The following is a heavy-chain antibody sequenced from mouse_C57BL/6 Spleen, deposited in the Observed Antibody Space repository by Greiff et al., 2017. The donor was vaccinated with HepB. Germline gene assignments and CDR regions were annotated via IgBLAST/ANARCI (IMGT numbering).Heavy chain of an antibody. CDR2: IYPGCGST. CDR3: ARSGTMDY. J-gene: IGHJ4*01. Sequence: QVQLQQPGAELVKPGASVKMSCKASGFTFTSYWLTWVKQGPGQGLEWIGDIYPGCGSTNYNVKFKCKATLTVATSSSTAYMQLSSLTSEDSAVYYCARSGTMDYWGQGTSVTVSS. V-gene: IGHV1-55*01. CDR1: GFTFTSYW. D-gene: IGHD3-3*01.